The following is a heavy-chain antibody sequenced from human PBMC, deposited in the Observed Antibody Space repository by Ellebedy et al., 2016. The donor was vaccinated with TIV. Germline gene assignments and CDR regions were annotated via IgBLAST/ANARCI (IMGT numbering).Heavy chain of an antibody. D-gene: IGHD2-21*02. CDR1: GYTLTELS. CDR3: ATDSSKSALVMVTSVHAFDI. Sequence: AASVKVSCKVFGYTLTELSIHWVRQAPGKGLEWMGVFDPEDGETTYSQKFQGRVTMSEDTSTDTSYMELSSLRSEDTAVYFCATDSSKSALVMVTSVHAFDIWGQGTMVTVSS. CDR2: FDPEDGET. V-gene: IGHV1-24*01. J-gene: IGHJ3*02.